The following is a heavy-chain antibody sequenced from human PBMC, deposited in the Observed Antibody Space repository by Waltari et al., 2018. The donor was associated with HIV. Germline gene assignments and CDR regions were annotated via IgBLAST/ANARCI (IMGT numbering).Heavy chain of an antibody. V-gene: IGHV3-15*07. CDR2: VKTKIHGLAS. CDR3: VVGGGGADSLRGPDGFDI. CDR1: GFIFSDAW. J-gene: IGHJ3*02. D-gene: IGHD3-16*01. Sequence: QVVESGGDLVHPGGSLTLSCKGSGFIFSDAWMNWVRQVPRRGLVWVGLVKTKIHGLASGYASTVKKRFTSSREDAEKMFFVRMSGLKIDVTGMYFCVVGGGGADSLRGPDGFDIWGQGKPVSVFS.